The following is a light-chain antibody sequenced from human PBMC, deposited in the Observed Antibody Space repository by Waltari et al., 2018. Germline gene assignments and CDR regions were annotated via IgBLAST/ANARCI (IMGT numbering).Light chain of an antibody. CDR3: QQSYSTPWT. J-gene: IGKJ1*01. Sequence: DIQVTQSPSSLSASVGDRVTITCRASQRIGTSLSWYQHKPGKAPKLLIYAASRLQSVVPSRFSGSGSGTDFTLTVSSLQPEDFATYYCQQSYSTPWTFGQGAKVEIK. V-gene: IGKV1-39*01. CDR2: AAS. CDR1: QRIGTS.